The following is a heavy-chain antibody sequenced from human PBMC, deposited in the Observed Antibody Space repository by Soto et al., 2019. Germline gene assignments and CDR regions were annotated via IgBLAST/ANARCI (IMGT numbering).Heavy chain of an antibody. D-gene: IGHD4-17*01. J-gene: IGHJ4*02. CDR2: IYHSGST. CDR3: ARPQTTVISYDN. CDR1: GGSISSGGYS. V-gene: IGHV4-30-2*01. Sequence: SETLSLTCAVSGGSISSGGYSWSWIRQPPGKGLEWIGYIYHSGSTYYNPSLKSRVTISVDRSKNQFSLKLSSVTAADTAVYYCARPQTTVISYDNGGKETLVTAS.